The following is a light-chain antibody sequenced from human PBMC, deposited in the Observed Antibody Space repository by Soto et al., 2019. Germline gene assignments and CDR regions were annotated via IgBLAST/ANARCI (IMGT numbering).Light chain of an antibody. Sequence: QTVVTQSSSASASLGSSVKFTCTLSSGHSSYIIAWHQQQPGKAPRYLMKLEGSGSYNKGSGVPDRFSGSSSGADRYLTISSLQFEDEADYYCETWDSNIWVFGGGTKLTVL. CDR2: LEGSGSY. J-gene: IGLJ3*02. CDR3: ETWDSNIWV. CDR1: SGHSSYI. V-gene: IGLV4-60*02.